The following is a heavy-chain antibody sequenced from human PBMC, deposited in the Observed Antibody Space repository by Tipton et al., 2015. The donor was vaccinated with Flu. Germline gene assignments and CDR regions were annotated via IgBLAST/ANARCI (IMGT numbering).Heavy chain of an antibody. CDR1: GFTFSNGW. V-gene: IGHV3-15*01. J-gene: IGHJ4*02. D-gene: IGHD6-13*01. Sequence: SLRLSCAVSGFTFSNGWMSWVRQAPGKGLEWVGRTKSKTDGGTIDYAAPVKGRFTISRDDSKKTLYLQMNSLNIEDTAVYYCTTDGGIAAAPLFDYWGQGALVTVSS. CDR2: TKSKTDGGTI. CDR3: TTDGGIAAAPLFDY.